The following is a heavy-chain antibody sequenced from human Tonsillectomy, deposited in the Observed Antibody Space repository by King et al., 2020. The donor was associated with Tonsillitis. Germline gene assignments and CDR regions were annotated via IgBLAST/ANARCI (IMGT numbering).Heavy chain of an antibody. CDR1: GFTFCDSY. CDR2: ISSGGIYT. J-gene: IGHJ6*03. Sequence: VQLVESGGGLVKPGGSLRLSCASFGFTFCDSYMSWIRQAPGKGLEWVSDISSGGIYTSYADSVKGRFTISMDNAKNSLYLQMNSMRAEDTAVYYCARDRVGATVYYYYMDVWGKGTTVTVSS. V-gene: IGHV3-11*05. CDR3: ARDRVGATVYYYYMDV. D-gene: IGHD1-26*01.